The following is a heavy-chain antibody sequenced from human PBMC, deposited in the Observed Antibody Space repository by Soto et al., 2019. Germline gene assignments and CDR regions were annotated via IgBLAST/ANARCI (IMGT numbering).Heavy chain of an antibody. CDR1: GGSISSINW. CDR3: ARVNDSGVNFDY. CDR2: VYHSGST. Sequence: QVQLQESGPGLVKPSGPLSLPCAVSGGSISSINWWSWVRQPPGQGLEWIGEVYHSGSTNYNPARMSRITISVDKSKNQLSLKLSSVTAADTAVYYCARVNDSGVNFDYWGQGTLVTVSS. D-gene: IGHD1-1*01. J-gene: IGHJ4*02. V-gene: IGHV4-4*02.